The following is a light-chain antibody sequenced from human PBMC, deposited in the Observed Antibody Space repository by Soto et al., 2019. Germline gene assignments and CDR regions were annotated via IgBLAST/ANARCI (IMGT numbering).Light chain of an antibody. V-gene: IGKV3-20*01. CDR2: GAS. Sequence: EIVLTQSPGTLSLSPGERATLSCRASQSVTSSYLAWYQQKPGQAPRLLIHGASSRATGIPDRFSGSRSGTDFTLTISRLEPEDFAVYYCQQYGSSPWTFGQGTKVEIK. J-gene: IGKJ1*01. CDR1: QSVTSSY. CDR3: QQYGSSPWT.